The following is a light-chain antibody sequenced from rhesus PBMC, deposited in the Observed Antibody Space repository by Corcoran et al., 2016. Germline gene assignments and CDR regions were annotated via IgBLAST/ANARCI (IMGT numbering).Light chain of an antibody. Sequence: EIVMTQSPATLSLSPGERATLSCRASQSVSIHLAWSQQKPGQAPRLLSNEASNRATGIPDRVSGSGSGTDLTLTSSSLEPEDVGVYYCQQYNNWNTFGGGTKVEIK. CDR2: EAS. J-gene: IGKJ4*01. CDR3: QQYNNWNT. V-gene: IGKV3-35*01. CDR1: QSVSIH.